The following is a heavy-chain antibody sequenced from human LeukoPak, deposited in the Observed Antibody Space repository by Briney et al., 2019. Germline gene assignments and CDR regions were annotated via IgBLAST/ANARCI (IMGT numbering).Heavy chain of an antibody. CDR1: GFTFSSYG. V-gene: IGHV3-30*03. J-gene: IGHJ3*02. Sequence: HPGGSLRLSCAASGFTFSSYGMHWVRQAPGKGLEWVAVISYDGSNKYYADSVKGRFTISRDNSKNTLYLQMNSLRAEDTAVYYCARVGGYSSSWFRALGDAFDIWGQGTMVTVSS. CDR2: ISYDGSNK. D-gene: IGHD6-13*01. CDR3: ARVGGYSSSWFRALGDAFDI.